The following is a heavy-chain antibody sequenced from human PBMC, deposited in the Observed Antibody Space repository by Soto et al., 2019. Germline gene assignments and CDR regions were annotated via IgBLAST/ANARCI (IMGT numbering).Heavy chain of an antibody. V-gene: IGHV3-7*05. Sequence: GGSLRLSCVVSGFTLSNYWMTWVRQAPGKGLEWVANMDRAGTTRNCAGSVKGRFTMSRDNADKLYLQMDSLTAEDTAVYYCARDVGSGWFDLWGQGTLVTVSS. CDR2: MDRAGTTR. D-gene: IGHD3-10*01. CDR3: ARDVGSGWFDL. CDR1: GFTLSNYW. J-gene: IGHJ5*02.